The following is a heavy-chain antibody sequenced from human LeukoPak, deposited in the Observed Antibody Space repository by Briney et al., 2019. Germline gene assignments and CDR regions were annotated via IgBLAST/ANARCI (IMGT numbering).Heavy chain of an antibody. CDR3: ARLLVATPGVDP. J-gene: IGHJ5*02. CDR2: ISSSGTTI. D-gene: IGHD5-12*01. V-gene: IGHV3-48*03. CDR1: GFTFSSYE. Sequence: PGGSLRLSCAASGFTFSSYEMHWVRQAPGKGLEWVADISSSGTTIYYADSVKGPFTISRDNAKNSRYLQINSLRAEDTAVYYCARLLVATPGVDPWGQGTLVTVSS.